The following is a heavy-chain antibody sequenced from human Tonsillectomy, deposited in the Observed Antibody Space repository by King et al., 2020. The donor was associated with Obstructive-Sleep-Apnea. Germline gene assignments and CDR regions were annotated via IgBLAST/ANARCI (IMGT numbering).Heavy chain of an antibody. J-gene: IGHJ3*02. CDR3: ARATTVIDAFDI. CDR1: SGSVTSSSHY. Sequence: QLQESGPGLVKPSETLSLICNVSSGSVTSSSHYWGWIRQPPGKGMEWVGSIYSSGSTYYNPSLKSRVTISVDATKNQFSLKLSSMTAADTAVYYCARATTVIDAFDIWGQGTMVTVFS. V-gene: IGHV4-39*07. CDR2: IYSSGST. D-gene: IGHD4-17*01.